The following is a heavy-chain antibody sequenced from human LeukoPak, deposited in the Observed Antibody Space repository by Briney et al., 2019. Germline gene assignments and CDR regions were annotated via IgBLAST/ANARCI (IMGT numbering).Heavy chain of an antibody. CDR1: GFTFSSYG. J-gene: IGHJ6*02. V-gene: IGHV3-33*01. CDR3: ARGHYGMDV. Sequence: GGSLRLSCAASGFTFSSYGMHWVRQAPGKGLEWVAVIWYDGSNKYYADSVKGRFTISRDNSKNPLYLQMNSLRAEDTAVYYCARGHYGMDVWGQGTTVIVSS. CDR2: IWYDGSNK.